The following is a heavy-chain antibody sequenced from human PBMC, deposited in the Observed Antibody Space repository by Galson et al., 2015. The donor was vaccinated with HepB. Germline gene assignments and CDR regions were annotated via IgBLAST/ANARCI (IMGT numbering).Heavy chain of an antibody. D-gene: IGHD3/OR15-3a*01. V-gene: IGHV4-61*01. CDR2: MSYSGSS. CDR1: GDSVGRNNNF. J-gene: IGHJ3*02. Sequence: SETLSLTCTVSGDSVGRNNNFWTWIRQPPGKGLEWIGHMSYSGSSNYRPSLKNRVTISIDTSKNQFSLKLTSVTAADTAIYYCAREHYDFLTGADSAFDIWGRGTMVTVSS. CDR3: AREHYDFLTGADSAFDI.